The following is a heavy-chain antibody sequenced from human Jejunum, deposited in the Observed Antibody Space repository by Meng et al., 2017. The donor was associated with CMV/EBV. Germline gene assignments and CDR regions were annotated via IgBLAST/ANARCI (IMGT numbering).Heavy chain of an antibody. D-gene: IGHD3-10*01. CDR3: ARHAAFGSGTYYYFDY. CDR1: GSIRSSNYY. V-gene: IGHV4-39*01. CDR2: IYSSGST. J-gene: IGHJ4*02. Sequence: GSIRSSNYYWGWIRQPPGKGLEWIGRIYSSGSTYYTASLKSRVTISVDRSKNQFSLKLSSVAAADTAVYYCARHAAFGSGTYYYFDYWGQGILVTVSS.